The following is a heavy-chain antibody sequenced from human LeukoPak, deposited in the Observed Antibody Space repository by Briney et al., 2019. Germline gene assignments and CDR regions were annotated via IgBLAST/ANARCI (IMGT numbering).Heavy chain of an antibody. CDR3: ARTCSGGSCKDAFDI. D-gene: IGHD2-15*01. CDR1: GGSISSSSYY. J-gene: IGHJ3*02. CDR2: IYYSGST. Sequence: SETLSLTCTVSGGSISSSSYYWGWIRQPPGKGLEWIGSIYYSGSTYYNPSLKSRVTISVDTSKNQFSLKLGSVTAADTAVYYCARTCSGGSCKDAFDIWGQGTMVTVSS. V-gene: IGHV4-39*07.